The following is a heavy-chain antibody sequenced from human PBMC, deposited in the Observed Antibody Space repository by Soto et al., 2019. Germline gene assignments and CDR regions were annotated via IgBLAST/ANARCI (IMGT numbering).Heavy chain of an antibody. V-gene: IGHV3-21*01. CDR1: GFTFRSCT. CDR3: SGCSGGACHQNYGMDV. J-gene: IGHJ6*02. CDR2: ISPSTSHI. Sequence: EVHLVESGGGLVKPAGSLRLSCAVAGFTFRSCTMNWVRQAPGKGLEWVSSISPSTSHIYYADSVKGRFTISRDNAKNSLFLQMNSLRAEDTAVYYCSGCSGGACHQNYGMDVWGQGTTVTVSS. D-gene: IGHD2-15*01.